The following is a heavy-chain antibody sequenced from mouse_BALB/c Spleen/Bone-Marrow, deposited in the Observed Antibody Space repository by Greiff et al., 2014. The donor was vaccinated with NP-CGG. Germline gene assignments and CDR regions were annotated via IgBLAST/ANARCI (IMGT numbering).Heavy chain of an antibody. CDR2: IDPANDNT. J-gene: IGHJ4*01. Sequence: VQLQQPGAELVKPGASVKLSCTASGFNIKDTYMHWVKQRPEQDLEWIGRIDPANDNTKYDPKFQGKATITADTSSNTAYLQLSSLTSEDTAVYYCARWEYYAMDYWGQGTSVTVSS. D-gene: IGHD4-1*01. CDR3: ARWEYYAMDY. CDR1: GFNIKDTY. V-gene: IGHV14-3*02.